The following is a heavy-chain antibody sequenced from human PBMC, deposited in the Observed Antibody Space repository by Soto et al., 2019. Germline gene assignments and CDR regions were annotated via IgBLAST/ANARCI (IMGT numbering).Heavy chain of an antibody. CDR1: GFTVSTNY. Sequence: EVQLVESGGGLVQPGGSLRLSCATSGFTVSTNYMTWVRQAPGKGLEWVSVIYSGGGTYYADSVTGRFPISRHNSKNTLYLQMNSLRAEDTAMYYCARFDSRGMDVWGQGTTVTVYS. J-gene: IGHJ6*02. CDR3: ARFDSRGMDV. D-gene: IGHD2-15*01. CDR2: IYSGGGT. V-gene: IGHV3-53*04.